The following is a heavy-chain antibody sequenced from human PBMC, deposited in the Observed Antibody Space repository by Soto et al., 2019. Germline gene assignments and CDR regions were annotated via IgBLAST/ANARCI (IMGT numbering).Heavy chain of an antibody. CDR1: GFSLSTSGVG. V-gene: IGHV2-5*02. D-gene: IGHD6-13*01. Sequence: QITLKESGPALVKPTHTLTLTCTFSGFSLSTSGVGVGWIRQPPGKALEWLAIIYWDDDKRYSPSLKSRLTITKDTSKDQVVLTMTNMDPVDTATYFCARRRSSSWYLDYWGQGTLVTVSS. CDR3: ARRRSSSWYLDY. J-gene: IGHJ4*02. CDR2: IYWDDDK.